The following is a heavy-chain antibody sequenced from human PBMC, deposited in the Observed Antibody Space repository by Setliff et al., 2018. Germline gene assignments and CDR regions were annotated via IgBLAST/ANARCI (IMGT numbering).Heavy chain of an antibody. J-gene: IGHJ6*03. CDR3: AGEAGYYDSSGPVGVPYYYYMDV. CDR2: IYYSGST. Sequence: SETLSLTCTVSGGSISSGSYYWNWIRQPAGKGLEWIGYIYYSGSTYYNPSLKSRVTISVDTSKNQFSLKLSSVTAADTAVYYCAGEAGYYDSSGPVGVPYYYYMDVWGKGTTVTVSS. CDR1: GGSISSGSYY. D-gene: IGHD3-22*01. V-gene: IGHV4-31*03.